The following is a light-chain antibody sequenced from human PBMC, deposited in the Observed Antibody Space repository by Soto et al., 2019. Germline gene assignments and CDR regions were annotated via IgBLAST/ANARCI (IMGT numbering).Light chain of an antibody. Sequence: EIVLTQSPGTLSVSPGEKATLYCRASQSVSSSYLAWYRQKPGQAPRLLIYGVSTRANGVPARFSGSGAATEFTFTISSLQSEDFAVYYCQQYNHWPLTFGGGTKV. J-gene: IGKJ4*01. CDR3: QQYNHWPLT. V-gene: IGKV3-15*01. CDR2: GVS. CDR1: QSVSSSY.